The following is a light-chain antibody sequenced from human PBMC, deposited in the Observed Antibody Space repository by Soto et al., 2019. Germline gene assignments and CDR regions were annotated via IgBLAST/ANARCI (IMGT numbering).Light chain of an antibody. CDR1: QSLVYSDGNVY. Sequence: DVVMTQSPLSLPVTLGQPASISCRSSQSLVYSDGNVYFNWFHQRPGQSPRRLIYKVSNRDSGVPDRFSGSGSGTECTLSISRVEAEDVGVYYCMQVTHSPPAFGGGTKLEIK. CDR2: KVS. CDR3: MQVTHSPPA. V-gene: IGKV2-30*01. J-gene: IGKJ4*01.